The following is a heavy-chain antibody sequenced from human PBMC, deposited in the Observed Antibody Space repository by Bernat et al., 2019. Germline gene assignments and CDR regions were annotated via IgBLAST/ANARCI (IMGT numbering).Heavy chain of an antibody. CDR1: GFTFSSYG. Sequence: QVQLVESGGGVVQPGRSLRLSCAASGFTFSSYGMHWVRQAPGKGLEWVAVISYDGSNKYYADSVKGRFTISRDNSKNTLYLQMNSLRAEDTAVYYCANLWVAATILPDAFDIWGQGTMVTVSS. CDR2: ISYDGSNK. V-gene: IGHV3-30*18. CDR3: ANLWVAATILPDAFDI. J-gene: IGHJ3*02. D-gene: IGHD2-15*01.